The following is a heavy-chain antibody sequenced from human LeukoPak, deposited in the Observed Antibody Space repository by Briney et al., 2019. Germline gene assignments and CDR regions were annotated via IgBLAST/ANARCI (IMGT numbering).Heavy chain of an antibody. CDR3: ARGLFYCGGDCYFYYFDY. CDR1: GGSFSGYY. Sequence: SETLSLTCAVYGGSFSGYYWSWLRQPPGKGLEWIGEINHSGSTNYNPSLKSRVTISVDTSKNQFSLKLSSVTAADTAVYYCARGLFYCGGDCYFYYFDYWGQGTLVTVSS. D-gene: IGHD2-21*02. V-gene: IGHV4-34*01. CDR2: INHSGST. J-gene: IGHJ4*02.